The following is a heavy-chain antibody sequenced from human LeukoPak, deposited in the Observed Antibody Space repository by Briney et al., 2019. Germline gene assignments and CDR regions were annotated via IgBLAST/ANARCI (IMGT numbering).Heavy chain of an antibody. CDR3: ARDRGSGHASDY. J-gene: IGHJ4*02. CDR2: ISSTGSYI. CDR1: GFTFSTSN. Sequence: GGSLRLSCVASGFTFSTSNMSWVRQAPGKGLEWVSSISSTGSYIYFADSVKGRFTFSRDNAKNSLYLQMNSLRVEDTAVYYCARDRGSGHASDYWGQATLVTVSS. D-gene: IGHD3-10*01. V-gene: IGHV3-21*01.